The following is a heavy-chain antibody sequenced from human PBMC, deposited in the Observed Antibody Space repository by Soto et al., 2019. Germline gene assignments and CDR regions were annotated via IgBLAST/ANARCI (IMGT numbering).Heavy chain of an antibody. CDR1: GFTFSNYW. V-gene: IGHV3-74*01. D-gene: IGHD1-26*01. CDR3: ARDLGGAGSY. Sequence: AQLVESGGGLVQPGGSLRLSCAASGFTFSNYWMHWVRQVPGKGPVWVSRLNRDGSRTDYADSVRGRFTIFRDNARNTLYLQMNSLRAENTAMYYCARDLGGAGSYWGQGTLVTVSS. J-gene: IGHJ4*02. CDR2: LNRDGSRT.